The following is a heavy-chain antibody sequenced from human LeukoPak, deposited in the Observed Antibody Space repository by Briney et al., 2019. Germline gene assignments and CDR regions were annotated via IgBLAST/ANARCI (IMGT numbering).Heavy chain of an antibody. Sequence: PSETLSLTCTVSGGSISNYYWSWIRQPPGKGLEWIGYIYYSGSTNYNPSLKSRVTISVDTSKNQFSLKLSSVTAADTAVYYCARDSISRAFDIWGQGTMVTVSS. J-gene: IGHJ3*02. CDR1: GGSISNYY. CDR2: IYYSGST. D-gene: IGHD3-3*01. CDR3: ARDSISRAFDI. V-gene: IGHV4-59*01.